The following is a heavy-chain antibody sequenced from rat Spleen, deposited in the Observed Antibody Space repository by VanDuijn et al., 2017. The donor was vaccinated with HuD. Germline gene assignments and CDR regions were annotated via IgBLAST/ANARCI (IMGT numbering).Heavy chain of an antibody. Sequence: EVQLVESDGGLVQPGRSLKLSCAASGFTFSDYGMAWVRQAPTKGLEWVATISYGDSSGHSITYYRDSVKGRFTISRDNAKSRLYLQMDSLRSEDTATYYCTTELGDAWGQGASVTVSS. V-gene: IGHV5-20*01. J-gene: IGHJ4*01. D-gene: IGHD5-1*01. CDR1: GFTFSDYG. CDR2: ISYGDSSGHSIT. CDR3: TTELGDA.